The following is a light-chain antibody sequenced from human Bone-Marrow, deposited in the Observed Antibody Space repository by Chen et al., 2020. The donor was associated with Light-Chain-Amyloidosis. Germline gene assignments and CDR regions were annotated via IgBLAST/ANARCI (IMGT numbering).Light chain of an antibody. Sequence: DNQMTQSPSSLSASVGDRVSITCRASQDISNFLAWYQQKPGKVPKLLIYAASTLRSGVPSRFSGSGSGTEFTLTISSLQPDDVASYYCQKYNSAPLTFGGGTKVEIK. CDR1: QDISNF. CDR2: AAS. J-gene: IGKJ4*01. CDR3: QKYNSAPLT. V-gene: IGKV1-27*01.